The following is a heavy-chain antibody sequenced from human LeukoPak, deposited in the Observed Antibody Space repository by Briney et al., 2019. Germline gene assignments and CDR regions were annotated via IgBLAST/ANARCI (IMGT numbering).Heavy chain of an antibody. D-gene: IGHD3-3*01. CDR3: ARDVGFLEWCFDY. J-gene: IGHJ4*02. CDR1: GGTFSSYA. CDR2: IIPIFGTA. Sequence: SVKVSCKASGGTFSSYAISWVRQAPGQGLEWMGGIIPIFGTANYAQKFQGRVTITADESTSTAYMELSSLRSDDTAVYYCARDVGFLEWCFDYWGQGTLVTVSS. V-gene: IGHV1-69*01.